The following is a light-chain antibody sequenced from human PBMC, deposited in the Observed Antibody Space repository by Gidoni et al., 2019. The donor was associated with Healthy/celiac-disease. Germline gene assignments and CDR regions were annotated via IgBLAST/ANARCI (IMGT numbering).Light chain of an antibody. V-gene: IGKV4-1*01. CDR2: WAS. CDR1: QSVLYSSNNMNY. J-gene: IGKJ1*01. Sequence: DIVMTQSPDSLAVSLGERANTNCKSCQSVLYSSNNMNYLAWYQQKPGQPPKLLIYWASTRESGVPDRFSGSGSGTDFTLTISRLQAEDVAVYYCQQYYSTPQTFGQGTKVEIK. CDR3: QQYYSTPQT.